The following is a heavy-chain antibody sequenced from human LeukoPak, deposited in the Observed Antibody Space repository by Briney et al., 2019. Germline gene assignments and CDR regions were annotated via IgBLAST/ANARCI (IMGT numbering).Heavy chain of an antibody. D-gene: IGHD5-12*01. J-gene: IGHJ6*03. Sequence: PGGSLRLSCAASAFSFSNYNMNWVRQAPGKGLVWVSSITSSGSYIYYADSVKGRFTISRDNAKNSLYLQLNSLRAEDTAVYYCARVGATITAYYYYYMDVWGKGTTVTISS. CDR3: ARVGATITAYYYYYMDV. CDR1: AFSFSNYN. V-gene: IGHV3-21*01. CDR2: ITSSGSYI.